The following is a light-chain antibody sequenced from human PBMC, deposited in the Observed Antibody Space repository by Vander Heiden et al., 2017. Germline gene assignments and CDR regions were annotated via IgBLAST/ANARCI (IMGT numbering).Light chain of an antibody. CDR3: SSYTTSSTQV. J-gene: IGLJ1*01. CDR2: DVT. V-gene: IGLV2-14*03. CDR1: SSDVGNDNY. Sequence: QSALTQPASVSGSPGHSITISCAGTSSDVGNDNYVSWYQQHPGKAPKLVIYDVTNRPSGVSNRFSGAKSGNTASLTISGLQPEDEADYYCSSYTTSSTQVFGTGTKVTVL.